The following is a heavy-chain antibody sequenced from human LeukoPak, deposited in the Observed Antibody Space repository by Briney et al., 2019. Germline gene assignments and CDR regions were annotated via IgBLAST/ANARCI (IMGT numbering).Heavy chain of an antibody. CDR1: GYTFTSYD. Sequence: ASVKVSCKASGYTFTSYDINWVRQATGQGLEWMGWMNPNSGNTGYAQKFQGRVTMTRNTSISTAYIELSSLRSEDTAVYYCARGFRRRTIFGVVIKPPANWFDPWGQGTLVTVSS. V-gene: IGHV1-8*01. J-gene: IGHJ5*02. D-gene: IGHD3-3*01. CDR2: MNPNSGNT. CDR3: ARGFRRRTIFGVVIKPPANWFDP.